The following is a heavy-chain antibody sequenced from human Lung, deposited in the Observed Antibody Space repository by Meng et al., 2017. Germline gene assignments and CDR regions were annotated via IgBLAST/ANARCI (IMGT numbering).Heavy chain of an antibody. V-gene: IGHV4-4*02. CDR2: ISHSGCT. CDR1: GDSITRMQW. J-gene: IGHJ4*02. CDR3: ARETLRELGLFHY. Sequence: DPEGAGARRVRSTGTLSLGRAVSGDSITRMQWWSWLRQTPGKGLEWIGGISHSGCTVYRPSLQGRVSISLDKSNNEFSLKLTSVTAADTAVYYCARETLRELGLFHYWGQGILVTVSS. D-gene: IGHD1-7*01.